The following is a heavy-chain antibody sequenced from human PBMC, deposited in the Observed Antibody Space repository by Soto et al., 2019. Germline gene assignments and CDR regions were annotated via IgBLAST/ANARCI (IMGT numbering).Heavy chain of an antibody. D-gene: IGHD3-16*01. J-gene: IGHJ4*02. Sequence: GGSLRLSCAASGFPFSRAWMSWIRQAPGEGLEWVGRIKSKPDGGTIEYAAPVKGRFVISRDDSTTTLYLQMNGLKTEDTAVYYCVASLGSDSYSNPFTWGQGTMVTVSS. CDR2: IKSKPDGGTI. CDR3: VASLGSDSYSNPFT. V-gene: IGHV3-15*01. CDR1: GFPFSRAW.